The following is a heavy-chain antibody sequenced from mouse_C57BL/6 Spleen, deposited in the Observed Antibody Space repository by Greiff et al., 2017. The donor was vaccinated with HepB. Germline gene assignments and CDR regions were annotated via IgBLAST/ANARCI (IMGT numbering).Heavy chain of an antibody. CDR2: IDPSDSYT. D-gene: IGHD3-2*02. Sequence: QVHVKQPGAELVRPGTSVKLSCKASGYTFTSYWMHWVKQRPGQGLEWIGVIDPSDSYTNYNQKFKGKATLTVDTSSSTAYMQLSSLTSEDSAVYYCARGSSARDYFDYWGQGTTLTVSS. V-gene: IGHV1-59*01. CDR3: ARGSSARDYFDY. CDR1: GYTFTSYW. J-gene: IGHJ2*01.